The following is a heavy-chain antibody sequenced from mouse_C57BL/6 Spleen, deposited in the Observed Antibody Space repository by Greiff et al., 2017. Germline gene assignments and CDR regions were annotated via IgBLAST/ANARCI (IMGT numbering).Heavy chain of an antibody. J-gene: IGHJ2*01. CDR2: IYPGDGDT. CDR3: ARGTTVVVGDY. V-gene: IGHV1-82*01. D-gene: IGHD1-1*01. CDR1: GYAFSSSW. Sequence: QVQLQQSGPELVKPGASVKISCKASGYAFSSSWMNWVKQRPGKGLEWIGRIYPGDGDTNYNGKFKGKATLTEDKSSSTAYMQLSSLTSEDSAVYFCARGTTVVVGDYCGQGTTLTVSS.